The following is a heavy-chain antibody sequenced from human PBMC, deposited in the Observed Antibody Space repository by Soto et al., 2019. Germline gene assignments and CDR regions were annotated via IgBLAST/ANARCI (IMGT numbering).Heavy chain of an antibody. V-gene: IGHV1-18*01. J-gene: IGHJ6*03. CDR1: GYTFTSYG. CDR3: ARTYYDFWSGDNYYYYYMDV. CDR2: ISAYNGNT. Sequence: ASVKVSCKASGYTFTSYGISWVRQAPGQGLEWMGWISAYNGNTNYVQKLQGRVTMTTDTSTSTAYMELRSLRSDDTAVYYCARTYYDFWSGDNYYYYYMDVWGKGTTVTVSS. D-gene: IGHD3-3*01.